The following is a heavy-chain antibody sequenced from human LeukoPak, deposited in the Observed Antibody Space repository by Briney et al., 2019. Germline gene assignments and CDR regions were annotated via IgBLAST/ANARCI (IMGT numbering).Heavy chain of an antibody. CDR2: IIPIFGTA. Sequence: SVKVSCKASGGTFSSYAISWVRQAPGQGLEWMGGIIPIFGTANYAQKFQGRVTITTDESTSTAYMELSSLRSEDTAVYYCARQGSRDGYNYLAFGFDYWGQGTLVTVSS. CDR3: ARQGSRDGYNYLAFGFDY. CDR1: GGTFSSYA. D-gene: IGHD5-24*01. V-gene: IGHV1-69*05. J-gene: IGHJ4*02.